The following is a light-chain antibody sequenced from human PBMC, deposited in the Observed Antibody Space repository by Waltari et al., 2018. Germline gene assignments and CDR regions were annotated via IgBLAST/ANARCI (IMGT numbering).Light chain of an antibody. CDR2: WAS. Sequence: DIVMTQSPNSRAVSLGERATISCKSSQSILSSSNNRNFLSWYQQKPGQPPKLLICWASTRESGVPDRFSGSGSGTDFTLTISSLQAEDVAVYYCQQYYSDKTFGQGTKVEIK. J-gene: IGKJ1*01. CDR3: QQYYSDKT. V-gene: IGKV4-1*01. CDR1: QSILSSSNNRNF.